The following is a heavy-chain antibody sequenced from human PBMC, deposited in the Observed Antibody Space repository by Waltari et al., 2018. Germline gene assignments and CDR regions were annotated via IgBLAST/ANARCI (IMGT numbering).Heavy chain of an antibody. V-gene: IGHV3-53*05. J-gene: IGHJ4*02. Sequence: EQVVETGGGLTQPGGSLRLSCAVSGFSVSTNYMNWVRQAPGKGLEWVSLIYSGGTTYYADSVKGRFTISRDNSKNTLYLQLASLRSEDTAVYYCARDPGRGSREGDGRDSDDYWGQGTLVTVSS. CDR3: ARDPGRGSREGDGRDSDDY. CDR1: GFSVSTNY. CDR2: IYSGGTT. D-gene: IGHD1-26*01.